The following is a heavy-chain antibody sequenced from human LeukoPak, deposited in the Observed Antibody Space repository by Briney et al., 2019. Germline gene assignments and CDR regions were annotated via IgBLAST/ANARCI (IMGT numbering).Heavy chain of an antibody. V-gene: IGHV3-30*04. CDR1: GFTFSSYA. J-gene: IGHJ6*03. CDR2: ISYDGSNK. Sequence: GRSLRLSCAASGFTFSSYAVHWVRQAPGKGLEWVALISYDGSNKYYADSVKGRFTISRDNSKNTLYLQMNSLRAEDTAVYYCAKEKTVYYYYYYMDVWGKGTTVTISS. CDR3: AKEKTVYYYYYYMDV. D-gene: IGHD4-17*01.